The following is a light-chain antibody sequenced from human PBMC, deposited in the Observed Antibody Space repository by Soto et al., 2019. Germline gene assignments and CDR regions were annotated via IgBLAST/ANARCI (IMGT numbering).Light chain of an antibody. V-gene: IGKV1-5*03. Sequence: DIQMTQSPSTLSASVGDRVTITCRASQRIYKWLAWYQQKPGKAPELLIYEASSLESGVPSRFSGSGSWTDFTLSISSLQPDDVANDYCQHYYICPWTFGQGTKVEVK. CDR1: QRIYKW. CDR3: QHYYICPWT. CDR2: EAS. J-gene: IGKJ1*01.